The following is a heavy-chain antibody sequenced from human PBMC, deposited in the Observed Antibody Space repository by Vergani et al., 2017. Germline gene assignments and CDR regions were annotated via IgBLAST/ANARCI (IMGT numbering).Heavy chain of an antibody. J-gene: IGHJ4*02. Sequence: QGQLVESGGGIVQPGRSLTLSCVASRSTFKTYGMHWVRQAPGKGLEWVGLIYYDGSNAYYADSVKGRFTISRDNSKNSLYLQMNSLRAEDTAVYYCARELRGYSYGWGQGTLVGVSS. CDR3: ARELRGYSYG. CDR1: RSTFKTYG. D-gene: IGHD5-18*01. V-gene: IGHV3-33*01. CDR2: IYYDGSNA.